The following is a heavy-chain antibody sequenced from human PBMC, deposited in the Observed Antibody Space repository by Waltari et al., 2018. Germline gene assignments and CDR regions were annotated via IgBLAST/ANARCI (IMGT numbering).Heavy chain of an antibody. J-gene: IGHJ6*03. V-gene: IGHV4-30-4*08. CDR2: IYHRGTT. CDR1: GGYVSSGLHY. D-gene: IGHD3-22*01. Sequence: QVQLRESGPGLVKPSQTLSLTCTVSGGYVSSGLHYWSCIRQSPGKGLEWIGYIYHRGTTYYNPSLRGRITLSVDTSNYQSSLKLTSVTAADTAVYYCARVVKYYDSFGFPSDYMDVWGKGTTVIISS. CDR3: ARVVKYYDSFGFPSDYMDV.